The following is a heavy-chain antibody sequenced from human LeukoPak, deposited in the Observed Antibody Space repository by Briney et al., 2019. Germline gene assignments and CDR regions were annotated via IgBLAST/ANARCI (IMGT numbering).Heavy chain of an antibody. J-gene: IGHJ2*01. CDR3: ATDGAHSGSWHYFYL. V-gene: IGHV3-30*03. D-gene: IGHD6-13*01. CDR1: GFTFSNYG. CDR2: ISTDGSRI. Sequence: PGGSLRLSCAASGFTFSNYGMHWVRQAPGKGLEWVAAISTDGSRIWYADSVTGRYTISRDNTKNALFLQMNSLGAEDTAVFYCATDGAHSGSWHYFYLWGRGTLVTVSS.